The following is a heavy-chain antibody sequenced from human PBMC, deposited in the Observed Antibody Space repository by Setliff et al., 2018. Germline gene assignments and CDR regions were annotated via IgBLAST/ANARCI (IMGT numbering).Heavy chain of an antibody. CDR1: GGTFSDYS. V-gene: IGHV4-34*01. Sequence: PSETLSLTCGAYGGTFSDYSWTWIRQAPGKGLEWIGEINHSGSTNYNPSLRSRVTISIDTSKDQFSLKMSSVTAADAAIYYCARGRNVAARLLDTWGQGSRVTVSS. CDR3: ARGRNVAARLLDT. D-gene: IGHD6-6*01. CDR2: INHSGST. J-gene: IGHJ5*02.